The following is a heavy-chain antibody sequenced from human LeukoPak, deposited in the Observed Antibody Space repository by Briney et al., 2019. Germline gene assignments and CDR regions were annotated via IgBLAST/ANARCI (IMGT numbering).Heavy chain of an antibody. V-gene: IGHV3-23*01. CDR3: AKXVSGSLFYFDY. D-gene: IGHD3-10*01. J-gene: IGHJ4*02. CDR2: ISGTGYNT. Sequence: PGGSLRLSCAASGFTFRNCAMSWVRQAPGKGLEWVSGISGTGYNTYYADSVKGRFTISRDNSKNTLYLQMNSLGAEDTAVYYXAKXVSGSLFYFDYWGQRTLVTVSS. CDR1: GFTFRNCA.